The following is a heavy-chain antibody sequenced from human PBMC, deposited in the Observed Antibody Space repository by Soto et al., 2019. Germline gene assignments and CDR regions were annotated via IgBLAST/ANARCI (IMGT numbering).Heavy chain of an antibody. CDR1: GGSISSYY. J-gene: IGHJ4*02. CDR2: IYYSGST. D-gene: IGHD2-15*01. Sequence: SETLSLTCTVSGGSISSYYWSWIRQPPGKGLEWIGYIYYSGSTNYNPSLKSRVTISVDTSKNQFSLKLSSVTAAGTAVYYCASQIGYCSGGSCHPLPFDYWGQGTLVTVSS. V-gene: IGHV4-59*08. CDR3: ASQIGYCSGGSCHPLPFDY.